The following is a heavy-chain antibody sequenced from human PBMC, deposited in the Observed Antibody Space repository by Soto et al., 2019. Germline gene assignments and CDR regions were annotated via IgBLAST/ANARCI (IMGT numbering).Heavy chain of an antibody. CDR3: LPSGLRYGNDAWDI. Sequence: EVQLVESGGGLVQPGGSLRLSCAASGFTFSRYWMHWVRQAPGEGLVWVSHISDDGTITTYADSVKGRFTISRDNAEKRVYLEMNSLRNEDTAAYYCLPSGLRYGNDAWDIWGQGTMATVS. CDR1: GFTFSRYW. V-gene: IGHV3-74*03. D-gene: IGHD5-18*01. CDR2: ISDDGTIT. J-gene: IGHJ3*02.